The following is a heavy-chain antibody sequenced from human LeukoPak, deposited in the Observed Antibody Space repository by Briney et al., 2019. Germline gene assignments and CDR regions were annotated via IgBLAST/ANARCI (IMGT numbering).Heavy chain of an antibody. V-gene: IGHV1-2*02. Sequence: ASVKVSCKTSGYTFNDYYIHWVRQAPGQGLEWVGWINSNSGGTSYAQKFQGRVTLTRDTPTRTAFMELNRLTSDDTAVYDCAGASIAARWADFDYWGQGTVVTVSS. CDR1: GYTFNDYY. D-gene: IGHD6-6*01. CDR3: AGASIAARWADFDY. CDR2: INSNSGGT. J-gene: IGHJ4*02.